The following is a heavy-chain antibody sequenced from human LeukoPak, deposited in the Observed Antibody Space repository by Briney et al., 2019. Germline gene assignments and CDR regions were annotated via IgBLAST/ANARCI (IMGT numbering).Heavy chain of an antibody. CDR3: ARDRVGSGWPRPWYFEF. D-gene: IGHD6-19*01. CDR2: MILNTGAT. Sequence: ASVKVSCKPSGDTFTGYYLYWVRQAPGRALGWMGWMILNTGATAYSHNFQGRVAMSRDTSIDTAYIDLSSLTTDDTAVYYCARDRVGSGWPRPWYFEFWGQGTLVTVSS. CDR1: GDTFTGYY. J-gene: IGHJ4*02. V-gene: IGHV1-2*07.